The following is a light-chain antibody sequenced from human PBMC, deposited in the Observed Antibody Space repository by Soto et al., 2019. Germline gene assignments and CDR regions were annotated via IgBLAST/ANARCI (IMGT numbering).Light chain of an antibody. Sequence: QSVLTQPASVPGSPGQSITISCTGSSNDIGAYKYVSWYQQYPGKAPKLIIFEVSNRPSGVSNRFSGSKSGNTASLTIAGLQAEDEADYHCSSYTTGSTLYVFGGGTKLTVL. J-gene: IGLJ1*01. V-gene: IGLV2-14*01. CDR3: SSYTTGSTLYV. CDR1: SNDIGAYKY. CDR2: EVS.